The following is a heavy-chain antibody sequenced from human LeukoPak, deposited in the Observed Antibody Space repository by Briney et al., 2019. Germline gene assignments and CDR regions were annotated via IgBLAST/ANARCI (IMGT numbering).Heavy chain of an antibody. CDR2: INPNSGGT. V-gene: IGHV1-2*02. CDR1: GYTFTGYY. D-gene: IGHD4-17*01. Sequence: GASVKVSCKASGYTFTGYYMHWVRQAPGQGLEWMGWINPNSGGTNYAQKFQGRVTMTRDTSISTAYMELSRLRSDDTAVYYCAAPIKRHDYGDSHDAFDIWGQGTMVTVSS. CDR3: AAPIKRHDYGDSHDAFDI. J-gene: IGHJ3*02.